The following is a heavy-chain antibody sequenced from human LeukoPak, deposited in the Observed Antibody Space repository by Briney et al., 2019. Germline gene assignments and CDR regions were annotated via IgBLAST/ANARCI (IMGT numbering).Heavy chain of an antibody. CDR2: IYYSGST. Sequence: SETLSLTCTVSGGSISSGGHYWGWIRQQPGKGLEWIGYIYYSGSTYYNPSLKSRVTISVDTSKNQFSLKLSSVTAADTAVYYCARAEVYGRFIGAFDIWGQGTMVTVSS. CDR3: ARAEVYGRFIGAFDI. D-gene: IGHD5/OR15-5a*01. V-gene: IGHV4-31*03. J-gene: IGHJ3*02. CDR1: GGSISSGGHY.